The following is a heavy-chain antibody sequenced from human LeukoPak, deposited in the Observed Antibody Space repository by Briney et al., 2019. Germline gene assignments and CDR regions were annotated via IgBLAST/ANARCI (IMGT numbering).Heavy chain of an antibody. D-gene: IGHD2-8*01. V-gene: IGHV3-7*01. CDR3: ARGSSLAYYTNGVCYFDY. Sequence: GGSLRLSCAASGFTFSSYWMSWVRQAPGKGLEWVANIKQDGSEKYYVDSVKGRFTISRDNAKNSLYLQMNSLRAEDTAVYYCARGSSLAYYTNGVCYFDYWGQGTLVTVSS. CDR1: GFTFSSYW. CDR2: IKQDGSEK. J-gene: IGHJ4*02.